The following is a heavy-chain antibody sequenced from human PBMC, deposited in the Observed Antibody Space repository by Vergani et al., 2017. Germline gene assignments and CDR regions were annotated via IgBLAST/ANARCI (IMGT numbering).Heavy chain of an antibody. CDR1: GFTFSNAW. CDR2: IKSKTDGGTT. D-gene: IGHD2-21*01. CDR3: ASQTAAYGGVDY. J-gene: IGHJ4*02. V-gene: IGHV3-15*01. Sequence: EVQLVESGGGLVKPGGSLRLSCAASGFTFSNAWMSWVRQAPGKGLEWVGRIKSKTDGGTTDYAAPVKGRFTISRDNAKNSLYLQMNSLRAEDTAVYYCASQTAAYGGVDYWGQGTLVTVSS.